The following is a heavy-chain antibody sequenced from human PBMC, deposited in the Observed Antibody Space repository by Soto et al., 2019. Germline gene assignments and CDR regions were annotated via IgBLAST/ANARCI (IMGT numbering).Heavy chain of an antibody. CDR1: GFTFVDYA. J-gene: IGHJ6*03. V-gene: IGHV3-9*01. D-gene: IGHD3-16*01. Sequence: EVQSVESGGGLIQPGRSLRLSCAASGFTFVDYAMHWVRQPPGKGLEWVSTISWNSGSISYADSVRGRFTISRDNAKNALYLQMNSLRVEDTALYYCAKDHGGGTYFFYTYMDVWGKGTTVTVS. CDR3: AKDHGGGTYFFYTYMDV. CDR2: ISWNSGSI.